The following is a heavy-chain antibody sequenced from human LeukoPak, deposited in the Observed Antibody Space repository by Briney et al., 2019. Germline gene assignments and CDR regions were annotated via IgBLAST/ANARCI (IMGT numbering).Heavy chain of an antibody. CDR1: GYTSSSTA. CDR2: LTFDTDDS. J-gene: IGHJ6*03. V-gene: IGHV1-8*01. CDR3: ARGVEYGDDEDDDYYYSMDV. D-gene: IGHD4-17*01. Sequence: ASVKVSCKASGYTSSSTAIHWVRQATGQGLEWMGSLTFDTDDSVSTQKFQGRLTFSRDTSTNTDYMELGSLRSDDTAVYYCARGVEYGDDEDDDYYYSMDVWGKGTTVIVSS.